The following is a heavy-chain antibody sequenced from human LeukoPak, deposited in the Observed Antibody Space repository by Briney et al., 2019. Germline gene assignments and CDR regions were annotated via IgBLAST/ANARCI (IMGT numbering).Heavy chain of an antibody. CDR3: ARDQSAAYFQH. CDR1: GGSISSYY. J-gene: IGHJ1*01. V-gene: IGHV4-59*01. Sequence: PSETLSLTCTVSGGSISSYYWSWIRQPPGKGLEWIGYIYYSGSTNYNPSLKSRDTISVDTSKNQFSLKLSSVTAADTAVYYCARDQSAAYFQHWGQGTLVTVSS. D-gene: IGHD2-15*01. CDR2: IYYSGST.